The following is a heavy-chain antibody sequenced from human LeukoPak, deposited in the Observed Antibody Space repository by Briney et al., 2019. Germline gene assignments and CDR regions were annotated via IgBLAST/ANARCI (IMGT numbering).Heavy chain of an antibody. CDR3: AKDLSAAYYYYYGMDV. CDR1: GFTFSSYV. V-gene: IGHV3-23*01. CDR2: ISGSGGST. D-gene: IGHD6-13*01. Sequence: PGGSLRLSCAASGFTFSSYVMSWVRQAPGKGLEWVSAISGSGGSTYYADSVKGRFTISRDNSKNTLYLQMNSLRAEDTAVYYCAKDLSAAYYYYYGMDVWGQGTTVTVSS. J-gene: IGHJ6*02.